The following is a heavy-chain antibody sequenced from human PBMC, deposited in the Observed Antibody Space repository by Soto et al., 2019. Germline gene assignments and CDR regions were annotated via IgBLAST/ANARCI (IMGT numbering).Heavy chain of an antibody. CDR3: ARHLNIVVVPAAILVPWFDP. D-gene: IGHD2-2*01. CDR1: GGSISSSSYY. Sequence: SETLSLTCTVSGGSISSSSYYWGWIRQPPGKGLEWIGSIYYSGSTYYNPSLKSRVTISVDTSKNQFSLKLSSVTAADTAVYYCARHLNIVVVPAAILVPWFDPWGQGTLVTVSS. V-gene: IGHV4-39*01. J-gene: IGHJ5*02. CDR2: IYYSGST.